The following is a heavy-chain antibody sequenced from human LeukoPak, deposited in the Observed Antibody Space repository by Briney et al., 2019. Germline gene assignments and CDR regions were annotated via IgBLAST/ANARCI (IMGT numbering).Heavy chain of an antibody. Sequence: PGGFLRLSCAASGFTVSSNYMSWVRQAPGEGLEWVSIVYSGGSTYYAHSVKGRFTISRDKSKNTLYLQMNSLRAEDTAVYYCARVSLFSGGDVWGKGTTVTVSS. CDR2: VYSGGST. CDR3: ARVSLFSGGDV. V-gene: IGHV3-53*01. D-gene: IGHD2-21*01. J-gene: IGHJ6*04. CDR1: GFTVSSNY.